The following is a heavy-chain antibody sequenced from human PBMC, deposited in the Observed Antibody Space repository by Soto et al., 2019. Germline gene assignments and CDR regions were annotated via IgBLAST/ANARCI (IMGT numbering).Heavy chain of an antibody. Sequence: QVQLVQSGAEVKKPGYSVKVSCKASGGTFSSYTISWVRQAPGQGLEWMGRIIPILGIANYAQKFQGRVTITADKSTSTAYMELSSLRSEDTAVYYCARDGILTGYHHWGQGTLVTVSS. CDR2: IIPILGIA. J-gene: IGHJ5*02. CDR3: ARDGILTGYHH. CDR1: GGTFSSYT. D-gene: IGHD3-9*01. V-gene: IGHV1-69*08.